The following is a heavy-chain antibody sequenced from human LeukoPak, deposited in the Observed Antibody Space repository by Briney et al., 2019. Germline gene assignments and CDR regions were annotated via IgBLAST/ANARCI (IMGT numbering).Heavy chain of an antibody. D-gene: IGHD2-15*01. Sequence: GGSLRLSCAASGFTFSTYWMHWVRQAPGKGLVWVSRINRDGSSTSYADSVKGRFTISRDNAKNSLYLQMNSLRAEDTAVYYCARDKNSGGSRDVCFDYWGQGTLVTVSS. CDR1: GFTFSTYW. CDR3: ARDKNSGGSRDVCFDY. J-gene: IGHJ4*02. V-gene: IGHV3-74*01. CDR2: INRDGSST.